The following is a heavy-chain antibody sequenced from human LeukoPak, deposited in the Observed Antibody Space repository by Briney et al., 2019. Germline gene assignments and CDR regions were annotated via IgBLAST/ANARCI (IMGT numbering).Heavy chain of an antibody. CDR1: GGSISSYY. V-gene: IGHV4-59*01. CDR2: IYNRGSNT. Sequence: PSETLSLTCTVSGGSISSYYWSWIWQPPGKGLEWIGYIYNRGSNTNYNPSLKSRVTISVDMSKNQFSLKLRSVTAADTAVYFCARDRPGIAVAGDAFDIWGRGTMVTVSS. J-gene: IGHJ3*02. D-gene: IGHD6-19*01. CDR3: ARDRPGIAVAGDAFDI.